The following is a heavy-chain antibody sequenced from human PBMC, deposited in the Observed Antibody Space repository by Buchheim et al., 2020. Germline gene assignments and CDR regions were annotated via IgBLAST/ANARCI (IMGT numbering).Heavy chain of an antibody. Sequence: EVQLVASGGGLVQPGESLRLSCAASGFTFTASWMAWVRQAPGRGLEWVAPINGDGSQLYYEDSVKGRFTISRDNGKESLYLQMNSQRVDDTAVYYCSDLDVYWGQGTL. V-gene: IGHV3-7*01. CDR3: SDLDVY. CDR1: GFTFTASW. CDR2: INGDGSQL. J-gene: IGHJ4*02.